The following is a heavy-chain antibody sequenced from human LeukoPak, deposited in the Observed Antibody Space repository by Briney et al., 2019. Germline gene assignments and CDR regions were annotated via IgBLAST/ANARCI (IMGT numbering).Heavy chain of an antibody. V-gene: IGHV3-23*01. CDR3: AKLGREHYDSSGPDY. Sequence: GGSLRLSCAASGFTFSSYAMSWVRQAPGKGLEWVSAISGSGGSTYYADSVKGRFTISSDNSKNTLYLQMNSLRAEDTAVYYCAKLGREHYDSSGPDYWGQGTLVTVSS. CDR1: GFTFSSYA. D-gene: IGHD3-22*01. J-gene: IGHJ4*02. CDR2: ISGSGGST.